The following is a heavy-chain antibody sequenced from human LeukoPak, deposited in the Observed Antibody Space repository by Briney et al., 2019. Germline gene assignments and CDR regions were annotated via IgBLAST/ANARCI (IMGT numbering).Heavy chain of an antibody. CDR3: AKALYYYDSSGYSPLDY. J-gene: IGHJ4*02. V-gene: IGHV3-30*02. CDR1: GFTFSSYG. CDR2: IRYDGSNK. Sequence: GGSLRLSCAASGFTFSSYGMHWVRQAPGKGLEWVAFIRYDGSNKYYADSVKGRFTISRDNSKNTLYLQMNSLRAEDTAVYYCAKALYYYDSSGYSPLDYWGQGTLVTVSS. D-gene: IGHD3-22*01.